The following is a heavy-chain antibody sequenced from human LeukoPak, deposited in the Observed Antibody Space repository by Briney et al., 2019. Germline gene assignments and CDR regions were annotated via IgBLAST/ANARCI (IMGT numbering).Heavy chain of an antibody. Sequence: ASVKVSCKASGYTFTSYAMNWVRQAPGQGLEWMGWINTNTGNPTYAQGFTGRFVFFLDTSVSTAYLQISSLKTEDTAVYYCARERPLIPGYTYYYSEYWGQGTLVTASS. J-gene: IGHJ4*02. D-gene: IGHD5-18*01. CDR3: ARERPLIPGYTYYYSEY. CDR1: GYTFTSYA. CDR2: INTNTGNP. V-gene: IGHV7-4-1*02.